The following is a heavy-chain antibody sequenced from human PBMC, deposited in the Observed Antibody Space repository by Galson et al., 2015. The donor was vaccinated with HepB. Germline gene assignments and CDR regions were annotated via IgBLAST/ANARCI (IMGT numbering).Heavy chain of an antibody. D-gene: IGHD6-13*01. CDR1: GGTFGNYA. CDR3: AGQQLVQGLDY. Sequence: SVKVSCKASGGTFGNYAIIWVRQAPGQGLEWMGGIIPIFGTTDYAQDFQGRVTFTADKSTSTAYMELSSLRSEDSAMYYCAGQQLVQGLDYWGQGTLVTVSS. CDR2: IIPIFGTT. J-gene: IGHJ4*02. V-gene: IGHV1-69*06.